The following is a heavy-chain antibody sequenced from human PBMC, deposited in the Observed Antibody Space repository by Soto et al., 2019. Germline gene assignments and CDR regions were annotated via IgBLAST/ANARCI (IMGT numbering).Heavy chain of an antibody. D-gene: IGHD3-22*01. J-gene: IGHJ4*02. CDR1: GFSFSSYW. Sequence: PGGSLRLSCAASGFSFSSYWMSWVRQAPGKGLEWVANIKQDGSEKYYVDSVKGRFTISRDNAKNSLYLQMNSLSAEDTAVYYCARAGWGSSGSYFDYWGQGTLVTVSS. V-gene: IGHV3-7*03. CDR2: IKQDGSEK. CDR3: ARAGWGSSGSYFDY.